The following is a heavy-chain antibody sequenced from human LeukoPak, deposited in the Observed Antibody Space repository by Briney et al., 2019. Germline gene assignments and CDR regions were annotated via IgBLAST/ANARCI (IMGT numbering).Heavy chain of an antibody. D-gene: IGHD4-17*01. V-gene: IGHV7-4-1*02. J-gene: IGHJ1*01. Sequence: RASVKVSCKASGYTFTSYAMNWVRQAPGQGLEWMGWINTNTGNPTYAQGFTGRFVFSLDTSVSTAYLQISSLKAEDTAVYYCTRDRYGEYADYFQHWGQGTLVTVS. CDR2: INTNTGNP. CDR3: TRDRYGEYADYFQH. CDR1: GYTFTSYA.